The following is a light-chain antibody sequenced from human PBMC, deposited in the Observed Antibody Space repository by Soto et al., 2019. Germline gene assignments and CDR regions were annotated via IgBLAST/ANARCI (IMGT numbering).Light chain of an antibody. Sequence: DIQMTQSPSTLSASVGDRVTITCRASQSIKNWLDWYQQKPGEAPKLLIYKASTLESGVPSRFSGSGSGTEFTLAISCLQPDAVANSYGQQYNSYSQFTFGPGTKVDI. CDR2: KAS. V-gene: IGKV1-5*03. J-gene: IGKJ3*01. CDR3: QQYNSYSQFT. CDR1: QSIKNW.